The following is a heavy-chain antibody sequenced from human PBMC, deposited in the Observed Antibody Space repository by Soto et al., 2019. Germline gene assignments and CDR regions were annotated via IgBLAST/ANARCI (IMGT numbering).Heavy chain of an antibody. CDR1: GFTFSSYG. J-gene: IGHJ4*02. V-gene: IGHV3-30*18. CDR3: AKDTLLGVATIWGESDY. D-gene: IGHD5-12*01. Sequence: GGSLRLSCAASGFTFSSYGMHWVRQAPGKGLEWVAVISYDGSNKYYADSVKGRFTISRDNSKNTLYLQMNSLRAEDTAVYYCAKDTLLGVATIWGESDYWGQGTLVTVSS. CDR2: ISYDGSNK.